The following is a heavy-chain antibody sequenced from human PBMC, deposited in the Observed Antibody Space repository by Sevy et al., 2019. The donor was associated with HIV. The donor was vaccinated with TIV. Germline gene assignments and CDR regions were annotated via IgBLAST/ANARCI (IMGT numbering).Heavy chain of an antibody. CDR2: FDPEDGET. D-gene: IGHD3-22*01. CDR1: GYTLSKLS. Sequence: ASVKVSCMVSGYTLSKLSMHWVRQAPGKGPEWMGGFDPEDGETIYAQKFQGRVTMTEDTSTDTAYMELSSLRSEDTAVYYCAKDGHYYDSSADYLNYFDYWGQGTLVTVSS. V-gene: IGHV1-24*01. J-gene: IGHJ4*02. CDR3: AKDGHYYDSSADYLNYFDY.